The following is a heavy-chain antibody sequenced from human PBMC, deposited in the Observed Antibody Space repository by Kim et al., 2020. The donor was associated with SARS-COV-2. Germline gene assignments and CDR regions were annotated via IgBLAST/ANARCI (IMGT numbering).Heavy chain of an antibody. J-gene: IGHJ4*01. V-gene: IGHV3-48*03. CDR1: GFTFSSYE. Sequence: GGSLRLSCAASGFTFSSYEMNWVRQAPGKGLEWVSYISSSCSTIYYADSVKGRFTISRDNAKNSLYLQMNSLRAEDTAAYYCARGRYCNSSSCYALFDYLGQGTLVTVSS. CDR2: ISSSCSTI. CDR3: ARGRYCNSSSCYALFDY. D-gene: IGHD2-2*01.